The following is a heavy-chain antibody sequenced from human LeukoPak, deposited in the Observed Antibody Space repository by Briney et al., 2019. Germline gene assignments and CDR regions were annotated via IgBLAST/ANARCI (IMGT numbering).Heavy chain of an antibody. D-gene: IGHD1-1*01. Sequence: PGGSLRLSCEASGFTFNSYSMNWVRQARGKGLEWVSSITSSGRYIYYADSVKGRFTISRDNSKNTLYLQMNSLRAEDTAVYYCATLRKSLWIPEFDFWGQGTLVTVSS. CDR2: ITSSGRYI. CDR1: GFTFNSYS. J-gene: IGHJ4*02. CDR3: ATLRKSLWIPEFDF. V-gene: IGHV3-21*04.